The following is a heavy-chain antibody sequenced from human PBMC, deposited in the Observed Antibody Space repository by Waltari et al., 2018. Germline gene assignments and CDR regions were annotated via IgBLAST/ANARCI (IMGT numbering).Heavy chain of an antibody. CDR2: IYYSGSS. J-gene: IGHJ4*02. V-gene: IGHV4-39*07. CDR3: ARVLIRTSGLNFDS. CDR1: YWSISSRSYY. D-gene: IGHD3-16*01. Sequence: QQESGPSLVKPTETLSLTCTDSYWSISSRSYYWGWIRLAPGKGLEWIGHIYYSGSSYHNPSLKSRITMSVDSSKNQFSPTLSSVTAADTAVYYCARVLIRTSGLNFDSWGQGSLVTVSS.